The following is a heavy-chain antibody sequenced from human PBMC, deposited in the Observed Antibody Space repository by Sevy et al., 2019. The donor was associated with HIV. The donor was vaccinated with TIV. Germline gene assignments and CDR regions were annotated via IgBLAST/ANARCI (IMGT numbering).Heavy chain of an antibody. CDR2: ISSSSSYI. V-gene: IGHV3-21*01. Sequence: GGSLRLSCAASGFTFSSYSMNWVRQAPGKGLEWVSSISSSSSYIYYADSVKGRFTISRDNAKNSLYLQMNSLRAEDTAVYYCAREGGYYDRCFDYWGQGTLVTVSS. CDR1: GFTFSSYS. D-gene: IGHD3-22*01. J-gene: IGHJ4*02. CDR3: AREGGYYDRCFDY.